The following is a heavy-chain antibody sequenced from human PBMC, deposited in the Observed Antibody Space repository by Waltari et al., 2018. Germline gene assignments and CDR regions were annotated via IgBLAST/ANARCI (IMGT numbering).Heavy chain of an antibody. J-gene: IGHJ5*02. V-gene: IGHV1-2*06. Sequence: QVQLVQSGAEVKKPGASVKVSCKASGYTFTGYYMHWVRQAPGQGLEWMGRINPNSGGTKYAQKFQGRVTMTRDTSISTAYMELSRLRSDDTAVYYCARGPGSSSWYWWFDPWGQGTLVTVSS. CDR3: ARGPGSSSWYWWFDP. CDR2: INPNSGGT. CDR1: GYTFTGYY. D-gene: IGHD6-13*01.